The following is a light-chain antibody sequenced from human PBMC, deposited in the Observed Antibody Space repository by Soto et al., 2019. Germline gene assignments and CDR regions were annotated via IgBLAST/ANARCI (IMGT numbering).Light chain of an antibody. V-gene: IGKV3-20*01. J-gene: IGKJ1*01. CDR2: GAS. Sequence: GGRARRSWRASQKISSTVLAWYQQKPGQAPRLLIYGASSRTTGIPDRFSGSGSGPHFTLTISRGEPADPAIHSCQHRGLSPPFGQGTKVDNK. CDR1: QKISSTV. CDR3: QHRGLSPP.